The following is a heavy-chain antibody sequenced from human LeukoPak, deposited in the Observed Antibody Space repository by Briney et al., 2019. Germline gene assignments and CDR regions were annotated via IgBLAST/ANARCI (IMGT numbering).Heavy chain of an antibody. CDR3: AKVNYYDFWSGYANWFDP. D-gene: IGHD3-3*01. V-gene: IGHV3-23*01. J-gene: IGHJ5*02. Sequence: GGSLRLSCAVSGFAFGSEAMSWVRQSPARGLEWVASISPGGGTTYYADYVKGRFTISRDNSKNSLFVQMNSLRAEGTAVYYCAKVNYYDFWSGYANWFDPWGQGTLVTVSS. CDR1: GFAFGSEA. CDR2: ISPGGGTT.